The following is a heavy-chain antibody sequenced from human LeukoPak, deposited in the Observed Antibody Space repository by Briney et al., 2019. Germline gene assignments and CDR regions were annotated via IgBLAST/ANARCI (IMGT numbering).Heavy chain of an antibody. CDR3: AREGVYSNGPFDY. Sequence: GGSLRLSCAASGFTVSSSYMSWVRQAPGKGLEWVAVISHDGNNKYNADSVKGRFTISRDNSKNTLYLQTNSLRAEDTAVYYCAREGVYSNGPFDYWGQGTRVTVSS. CDR1: GFTVSSSY. J-gene: IGHJ4*02. CDR2: ISHDGNNK. V-gene: IGHV3-30-3*01. D-gene: IGHD5-18*01.